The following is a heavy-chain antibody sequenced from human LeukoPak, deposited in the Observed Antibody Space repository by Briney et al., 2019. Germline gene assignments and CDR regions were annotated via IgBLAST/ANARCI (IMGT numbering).Heavy chain of an antibody. CDR1: GYTFTSYG. Sequence: AASVKVSCKASGYTFTSYGISWVRQAPGQGLEWIGWISAYNGNTNYAQKLQGRVTMTTDTSTSTAYMELRSLRSDDTAVYYCARSSLAVAGNGYWFDPWGQGTLVTGSS. D-gene: IGHD6-19*01. V-gene: IGHV1-18*01. CDR2: ISAYNGNT. CDR3: ARSSLAVAGNGYWFDP. J-gene: IGHJ5*02.